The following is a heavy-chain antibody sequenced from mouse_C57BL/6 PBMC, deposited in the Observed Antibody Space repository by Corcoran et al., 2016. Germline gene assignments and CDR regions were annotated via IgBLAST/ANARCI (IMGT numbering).Heavy chain of an antibody. J-gene: IGHJ1*03. Sequence: QVQLQQSGAELVKPGASVKISCTASGYAFSSYWMNWVKQRHGKGLEWIGQIYPGDGDTNYNGKFKGKATLTTDKSSSTAYTQLSSLTSEDSAVYFCARHYDYDVGYFDVWGTGTTVTVS. CDR2: IYPGDGDT. CDR1: GYAFSSYW. D-gene: IGHD2-4*01. CDR3: ARHYDYDVGYFDV. V-gene: IGHV1-80*01.